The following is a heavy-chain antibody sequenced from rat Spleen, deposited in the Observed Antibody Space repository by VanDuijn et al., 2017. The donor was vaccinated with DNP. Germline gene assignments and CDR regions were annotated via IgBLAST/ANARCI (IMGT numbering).Heavy chain of an antibody. CDR1: GFNFNNNW. D-gene: IGHD1-11*01. Sequence: EVKLVESGGGLVQPGRSLKLSCAASGFNFNNNWMGWVRQAPGKGLERIGEINKDSRTIDYSPSLKDKFIISRDNVQSTLYLQMSKLGSEDTAIYYCARGPNYGGYLDYFDYWGQGVMVTVSS. J-gene: IGHJ2*01. CDR3: ARGPNYGGYLDYFDY. CDR2: INKDSRTI. V-gene: IGHV4-2*01.